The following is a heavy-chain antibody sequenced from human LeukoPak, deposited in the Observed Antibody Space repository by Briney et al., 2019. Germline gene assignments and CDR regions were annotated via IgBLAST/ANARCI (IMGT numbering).Heavy chain of an antibody. D-gene: IGHD2-15*01. CDR1: GGSISSYY. J-gene: IGHJ6*03. Sequence: PSENLSLTCTVSGGSISSYYWSWIRQPPGKGLEWIGYIYYSGSTNYNPSLKSRVTISIDTSKNQFSLKLRFVTAADTAVYYCASVRCSGGSCPYYYYYYYMDVWGKGTTVTVSS. V-gene: IGHV4-59*12. CDR3: ASVRCSGGSCPYYYYYYYMDV. CDR2: IYYSGST.